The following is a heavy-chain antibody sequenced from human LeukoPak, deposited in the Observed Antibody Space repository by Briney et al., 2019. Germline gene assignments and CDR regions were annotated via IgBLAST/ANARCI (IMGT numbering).Heavy chain of an antibody. J-gene: IGHJ6*03. V-gene: IGHV1-18*01. Sequence: ASVKVSCXASGYTFTSYGISWVRQAPGQGLEWMGWISAYNGNTNYAQKLQARVTMTTDTFTSTAYMELRSLRSDDTAVYYCARVRGDGYNLQGYYYYYMDVWGKGTTVTVSS. CDR1: GYTFTSYG. D-gene: IGHD5-24*01. CDR3: ARVRGDGYNLQGYYYYYMDV. CDR2: ISAYNGNT.